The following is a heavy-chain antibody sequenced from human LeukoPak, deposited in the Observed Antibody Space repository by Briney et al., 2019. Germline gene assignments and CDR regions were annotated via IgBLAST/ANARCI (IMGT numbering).Heavy chain of an antibody. V-gene: IGHV4-34*01. CDR1: GGSFSGYY. Sequence: PSETLSLTCAVYGGSFSGYYWSWIRQPPGKGLEWNGEINHSGSTNYNPSLKSRVTISVDTSKNQFSLKLSSVTAADTAVYYCARGQPDTIFGVVIIRHYYYYMDVWGKGTTVTVSS. D-gene: IGHD3-3*01. CDR3: ARGQPDTIFGVVIIRHYYYYMDV. CDR2: INHSGST. J-gene: IGHJ6*03.